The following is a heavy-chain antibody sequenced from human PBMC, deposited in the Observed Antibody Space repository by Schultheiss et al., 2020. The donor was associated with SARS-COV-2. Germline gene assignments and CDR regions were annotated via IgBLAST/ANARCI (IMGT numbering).Heavy chain of an antibody. CDR1: GGTFSSFA. CDR3: GRHFGTVKKYFYFYGMDV. D-gene: IGHD2/OR15-2a*01. Sequence: SVKVSCKASGGTFSSFAISWVRQAPGQGLEWMGGIIPIFGIANYAQKFQGRVTITADKSTSTAYMELSRLRSDDTAIYYCGRHFGTVKKYFYFYGMDVWGQGTTVTVSS. J-gene: IGHJ6*02. V-gene: IGHV1-69*10. CDR2: IIPIFGIA.